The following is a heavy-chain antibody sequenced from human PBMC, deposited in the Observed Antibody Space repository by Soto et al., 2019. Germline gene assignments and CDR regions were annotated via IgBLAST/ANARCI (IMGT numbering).Heavy chain of an antibody. D-gene: IGHD3-10*01. J-gene: IGHJ5*02. V-gene: IGHV1-18*01. CDR1: GYTFTNYG. CDR2: INVYNGNT. Sequence: QVQLVQSGGEVKKPGASVKVSCKASGYTFTNYGISWVRQAPGQGLEWMGWINVYNGNTKYAQKVQGRVTMTKDTSTSTAYMDLRSLRSDDTAVYYCARGVGSGSYYNQYNWFDPWGQGTLVTVSS. CDR3: ARGVGSGSYYNQYNWFDP.